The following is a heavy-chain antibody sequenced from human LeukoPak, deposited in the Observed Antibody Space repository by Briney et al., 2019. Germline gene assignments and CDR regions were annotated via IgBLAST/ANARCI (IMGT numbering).Heavy chain of an antibody. CDR2: ISSSSSYT. V-gene: IGHV3-21*01. J-gene: IGHJ4*02. CDR1: GFTFSSYS. Sequence: GGSLRLSCAASGFTFSSYSMNWVRQAPGKGLEWVSSISSSSSYTYYADSVKGRFTISRDNAKNSLYLQMNSLRAEDTAVYYCARGPGQWWLLSYWGQGTLATVSS. CDR3: ARGPGQWWLLSY. D-gene: IGHD3-22*01.